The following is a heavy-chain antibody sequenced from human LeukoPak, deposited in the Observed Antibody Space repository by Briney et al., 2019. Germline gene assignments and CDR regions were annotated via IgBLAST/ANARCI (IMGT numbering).Heavy chain of an antibody. Sequence: GASVKVSCKASGYTFAGYFVHWVRQAPGQGLEWMGLINPKSGGVNYAQKIEGRVTMTRDTSTNTASMELSRLTSDDTAVYYCARDDGSSSLNAFDIWGQRTLVTVSS. CDR2: INPKSGGV. J-gene: IGHJ3*02. CDR1: GYTFAGYF. D-gene: IGHD6-6*01. V-gene: IGHV1-2*02. CDR3: ARDDGSSSLNAFDI.